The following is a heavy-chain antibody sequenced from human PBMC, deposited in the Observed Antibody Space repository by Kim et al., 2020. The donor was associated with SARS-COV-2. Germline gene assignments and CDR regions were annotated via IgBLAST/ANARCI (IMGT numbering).Heavy chain of an antibody. J-gene: IGHJ4*02. CDR1: GFTFSSYA. D-gene: IGHD3-9*01. V-gene: IGHV3-30*04. CDR2: ISYDGSNK. CDR3: ARDPYWRDYDILTGYNIATYYFDY. Sequence: GGSLRLSCAASGFTFSSYAMHWVRQAPGKGLEWVAVISYDGSNKYYADSVKGRFTISRDNSKNTLYLQMNSLRAEDTAVYYCARDPYWRDYDILTGYNIATYYFDYWGQGTLGTVSS.